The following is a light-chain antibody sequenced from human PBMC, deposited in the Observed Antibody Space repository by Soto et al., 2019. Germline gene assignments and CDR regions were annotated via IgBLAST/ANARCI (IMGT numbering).Light chain of an antibody. CDR2: DAS. V-gene: IGKV3-11*01. J-gene: IGKJ2*01. CDR3: QQRSNS. Sequence: EIVLTQSPATLSLSPGERATLSGRASQSVSSYLAWYQQKPGQAPRLLIYDASNRATGITARFSVSGSGTDFTLTISSLEPEDFAVYYCQQRSNSFGQGTKLEIK. CDR1: QSVSSY.